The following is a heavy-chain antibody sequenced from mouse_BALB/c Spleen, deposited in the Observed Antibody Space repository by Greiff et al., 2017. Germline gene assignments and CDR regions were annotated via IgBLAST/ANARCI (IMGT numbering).Heavy chain of an antibody. D-gene: IGHD1-2*01. Sequence: EVQVVESGGGLVKPGGSLKLSCAASGFTFSSYAMSRVRQTPEKRLEWVASISSGGSTYYPDSVKGRFTISRDNARNILYLQMSSLRSEDTAMYYCARGGDSLLPMDYWGQGTSVTVSS. V-gene: IGHV5-6-5*01. CDR1: GFTFSSYA. CDR2: ISSGGST. CDR3: ARGGDSLLPMDY. J-gene: IGHJ4*01.